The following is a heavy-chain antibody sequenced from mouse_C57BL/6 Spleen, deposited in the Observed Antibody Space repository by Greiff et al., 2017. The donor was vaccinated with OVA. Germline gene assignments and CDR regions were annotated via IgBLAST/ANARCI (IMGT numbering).Heavy chain of an antibody. J-gene: IGHJ4*01. Sequence: VKLMESGTELVKPGASVKLSCKASGYTFTSYWMHWVKQRPGQGLEWIGNINPSNGGTNYNEKFKSKATLTVDKSSSTAYMQLSSLTSEDSAVYYCATYDYDDSYAMDYWGQGTSVTVSS. V-gene: IGHV1-53*01. CDR3: ATYDYDDSYAMDY. CDR2: INPSNGGT. CDR1: GYTFTSYW. D-gene: IGHD2-4*01.